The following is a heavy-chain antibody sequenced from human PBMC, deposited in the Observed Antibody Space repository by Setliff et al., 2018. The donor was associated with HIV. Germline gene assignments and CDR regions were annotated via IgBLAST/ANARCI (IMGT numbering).Heavy chain of an antibody. CDR3: AGPLSGSYDY. CDR2: ISDDGTIK. D-gene: IGHD1-26*01. V-gene: IGHV3-30-3*01. CDR1: GFSFSSLA. J-gene: IGHJ4*02. Sequence: GGSLRLSCAASGFSFSSLAMHWVRQAPGKGLEWVAAISDDGTIKNYADSVKGRFTISRDSSTDTVYVQMNSLRVEDTAVYYCAGPLSGSYDYWGQGTLVTVSS.